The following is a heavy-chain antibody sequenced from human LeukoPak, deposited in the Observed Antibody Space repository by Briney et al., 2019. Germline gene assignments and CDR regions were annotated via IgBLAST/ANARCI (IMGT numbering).Heavy chain of an antibody. V-gene: IGHV4-61*08. D-gene: IGHD6-13*01. J-gene: IGHJ4*02. Sequence: PSETLSLTCTVSGGFISSGGYYWSWIRQPPGKGLEWIGYIYYSGSTNYNPSLKSRVTISVDTSKNQFSLKLSSVTAADTAVYYCARHFRAAAGIGYWGQGTLVTVSS. CDR3: ARHFRAAAGIGY. CDR2: IYYSGST. CDR1: GGFISSGGYY.